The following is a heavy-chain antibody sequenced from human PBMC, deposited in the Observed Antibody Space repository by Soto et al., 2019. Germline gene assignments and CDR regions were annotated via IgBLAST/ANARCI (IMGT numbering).Heavy chain of an antibody. CDR3: AKAYQGGDSWYWFDP. V-gene: IGHV3-30*18. J-gene: IGHJ5*02. CDR1: GFTFNIYG. D-gene: IGHD6-13*01. Sequence: QVQLVESGGGVVQPGRSLRLSCAASGFTFNIYGMHWVRQAPGKGLEWLAVISYDGNTKYYADSVKGRFIISRDNSKSTVSLQMNTLRTEDTAVYYCAKAYQGGDSWYWFDPWGQGTLVNVSS. CDR2: ISYDGNTK.